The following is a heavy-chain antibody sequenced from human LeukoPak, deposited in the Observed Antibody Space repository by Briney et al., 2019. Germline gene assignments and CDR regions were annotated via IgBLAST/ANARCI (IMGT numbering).Heavy chain of an antibody. D-gene: IGHD3-22*01. J-gene: IGHJ4*02. CDR1: GFTFSSYA. CDR3: AGRIVVTRSFDC. Sequence: PGGSLRLSCAASGFTFSSYAMSWVRQAPGKGLEWVSAISGSGGSTYYADSVKGRFTISRDNSKNTLYLQMNSLRAEDAAVYYCAGRIVVTRSFDCWGQGTLVTVSS. CDR2: ISGSGGST. V-gene: IGHV3-23*01.